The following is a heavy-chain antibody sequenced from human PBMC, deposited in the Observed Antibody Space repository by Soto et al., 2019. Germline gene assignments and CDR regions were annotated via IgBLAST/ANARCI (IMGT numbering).Heavy chain of an antibody. V-gene: IGHV1-2*04. CDR1: GYTFTGYY. D-gene: IGHD6-19*01. J-gene: IGHJ4*02. CDR3: ARAPWYSSGWYYFDY. Sequence: QVQLVQSGAEVKKPGASVKVSCKASGYTFTGYYMHWVRQAPGQGLEWMGWINPNSGGTNYAQKFQGWVTMTRDTSXXTAYMELSRLRSDDTAVYYCARAPWYSSGWYYFDYWGQGTLVTVSS. CDR2: INPNSGGT.